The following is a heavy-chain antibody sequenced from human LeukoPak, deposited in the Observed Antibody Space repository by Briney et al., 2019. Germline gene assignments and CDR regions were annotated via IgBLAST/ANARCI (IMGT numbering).Heavy chain of an antibody. CDR1: GFTFDDYA. V-gene: IGHV3-9*01. CDR2: ISWNSGSI. CDR3: ARGWRRYEIFRTGDAFDI. Sequence: PGRSLRLSCAASGFTFDDYAMHWVRQAPGKGLEWVSGISWNSGSIGYADSVKGRFTISRDNAKNSLYLQMNSLRAEDTAVYYCARGWRRYEIFRTGDAFDIWGQGTMVTVSS. D-gene: IGHD3-9*01. J-gene: IGHJ3*02.